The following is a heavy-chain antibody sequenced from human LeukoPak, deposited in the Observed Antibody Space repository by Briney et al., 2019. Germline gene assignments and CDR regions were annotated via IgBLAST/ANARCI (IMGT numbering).Heavy chain of an antibody. D-gene: IGHD5-18*01. Sequence: GGSLRLSCAASGFTVSSSHMSWVRQAPGKGLEWVSVIYSGGSTYCADSVKGRFTISRDNSKNTLYLQMNSLRAEDTAVYYCARTAVGYSYGFGVLYFDYWGQGTLVTVSS. CDR1: GFTVSSSH. CDR3: ARTAVGYSYGFGVLYFDY. CDR2: IYSGGST. J-gene: IGHJ4*02. V-gene: IGHV3-66*01.